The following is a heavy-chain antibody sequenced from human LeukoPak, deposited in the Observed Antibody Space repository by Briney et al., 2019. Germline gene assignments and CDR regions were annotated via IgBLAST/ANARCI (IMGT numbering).Heavy chain of an antibody. Sequence: PGGSLRLSCAASGFTFSSYGIHWVRQAPGKGLEWVAVISYDGSNKYNVDSVKGRFTISRDNAKNTLYLQMNSLRAEDTAVYYCAKRRGLELLYYYYMDVWGKGTTVTVSS. J-gene: IGHJ6*03. CDR1: GFTFSSYG. D-gene: IGHD1-7*01. CDR2: ISYDGSNK. V-gene: IGHV3-30*18. CDR3: AKRRGLELLYYYYMDV.